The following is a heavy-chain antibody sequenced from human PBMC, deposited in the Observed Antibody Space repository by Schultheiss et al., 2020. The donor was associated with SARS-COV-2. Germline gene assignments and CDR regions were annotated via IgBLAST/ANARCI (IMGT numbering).Heavy chain of an antibody. J-gene: IGHJ6*02. CDR3: ARDRWTLWSGGSDYYYGLDV. CDR1: GYTFTSYD. V-gene: IGHV1-2*06. D-gene: IGHD3-10*01. Sequence: ASVKVSCKASGYTFTSYDINWVRQATGQGLEWVGRINPNSGGVEYAQTFQGRVTMTRDTSTTTVHMELRRLRSDDTAVYYCARDRWTLWSGGSDYYYGLDVWGQGTTVTVSS. CDR2: INPNSGGV.